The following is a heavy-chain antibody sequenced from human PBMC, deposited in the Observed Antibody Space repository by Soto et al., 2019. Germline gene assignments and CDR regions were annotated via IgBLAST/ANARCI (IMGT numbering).Heavy chain of an antibody. D-gene: IGHD3-3*01. CDR3: ARTEAQITIFGVVIPGYYGMDV. Sequence: ASVKVSCKASGYTFTGYYMHWVRQAPGQGLEWMGWINPNSGGTNYAQKFQGWVTMTRDTSISTAYMELSRLRSDDTAVYYCARTEAQITIFGVVIPGYYGMDVWGQGTTVTVSS. CDR2: INPNSGGT. CDR1: GYTFTGYY. J-gene: IGHJ6*02. V-gene: IGHV1-2*04.